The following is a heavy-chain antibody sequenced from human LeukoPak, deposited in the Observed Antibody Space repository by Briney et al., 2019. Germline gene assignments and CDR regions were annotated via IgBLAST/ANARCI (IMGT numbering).Heavy chain of an antibody. CDR3: ARDRMVRGDDY. Sequence: RPGGSLRLSCAASGFTFSSYGMHWVRQAPGKGLEWVSSISSSSSYIYYADSVKGRFTISRDNAKNSLYLQMNSLRAEDTAVYYCARDRMVRGDDYWGQGTLVTVSS. V-gene: IGHV3-21*01. J-gene: IGHJ4*02. D-gene: IGHD3-10*01. CDR2: ISSSSSYI. CDR1: GFTFSSYG.